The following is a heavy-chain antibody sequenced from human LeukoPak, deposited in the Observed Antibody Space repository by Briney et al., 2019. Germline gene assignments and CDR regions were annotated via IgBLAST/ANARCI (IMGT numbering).Heavy chain of an antibody. J-gene: IGHJ4*02. CDR3: ARRRLITFGGVIAFDY. D-gene: IGHD3-16*02. Sequence: SETLSLTCAVYGGSFSGYYWSWIRQPPGKGLEWIGEINHSGSTNYNPSLKSRVTISVDTSKNQFSLKLSSVTAADTAVYYCARRRLITFGGVIAFDYWGQGTLVTVSS. CDR2: INHSGST. CDR1: GGSFSGYY. V-gene: IGHV4-34*01.